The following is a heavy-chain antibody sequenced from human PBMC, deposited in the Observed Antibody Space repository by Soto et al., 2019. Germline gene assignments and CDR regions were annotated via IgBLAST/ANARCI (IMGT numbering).Heavy chain of an antibody. CDR2: ISWNSGSI. CDR3: AKDYFSSGNTYLVVVAAVPFDI. V-gene: IGHV3-9*01. CDR1: GFTFDDYA. Sequence: GGSLRLSCAASGFTFDDYAMHWVRQAPGKGLEWVSGISWNSGSIGYADSVKGRFTISRDNAKNSLYLQMNSLRAEDTALYYCAKDYFSSGNTYLVVVAAVPFDIWGQGTMVTVSS. J-gene: IGHJ3*02. D-gene: IGHD2-15*01.